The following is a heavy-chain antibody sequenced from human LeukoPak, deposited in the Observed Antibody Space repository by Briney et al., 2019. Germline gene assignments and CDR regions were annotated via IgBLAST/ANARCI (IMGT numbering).Heavy chain of an antibody. J-gene: IGHJ5*01. D-gene: IGHD3-10*01. Sequence: SETLSLTCTVSGGSIIDNYWSWIRQPAGKGLEWIGRIYTTSGSTNYNPSLKSRVTMSVDTSKNQFSLKLMSVTAADTAVYYWAREPSGWFDSWGHGTLVTVSS. CDR1: GGSIIDNY. CDR3: AREPSGWFDS. CDR2: IYTTSGST. V-gene: IGHV4-4*07.